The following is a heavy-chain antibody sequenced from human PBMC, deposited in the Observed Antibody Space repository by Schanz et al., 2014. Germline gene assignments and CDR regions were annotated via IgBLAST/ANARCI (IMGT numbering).Heavy chain of an antibody. D-gene: IGHD3-10*01. CDR1: GFTFRDYY. V-gene: IGHV3-11*05. Sequence: QVQLVESGGGLVKPGGSLRLSCAASGFTFRDYYMSWIRQAPGQGLEWVSDISSGSSYANYADSVKVRFTISRDNAKSSLYLQMNSLRAEDTTVYYCARDFDDRRRYGSGYSLGDCMDVWGQGTTVTVSS. CDR3: ARDFDDRRRYGSGYSLGDCMDV. J-gene: IGHJ6*02. CDR2: ISSGSSYA.